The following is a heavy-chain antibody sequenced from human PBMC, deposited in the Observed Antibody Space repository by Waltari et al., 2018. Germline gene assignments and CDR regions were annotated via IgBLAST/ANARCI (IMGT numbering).Heavy chain of an antibody. J-gene: IGHJ4*02. CDR1: GVSISNGTYY. V-gene: IGHV4-61*02. CDR3: ARETRGYSYQIDY. CDR2: IYTSGST. D-gene: IGHD5-18*01. Sequence: QVQLQESGPGLVKPSQTLSLTCTVSGVSISNGTYYWSWFRQPAGKGLEWIGRIYTSGSTNYNPSLKSRVTISVDTSKNQFSLKLSSVTAADTAVYYCARETRGYSYQIDYWGQGTLVTVSS.